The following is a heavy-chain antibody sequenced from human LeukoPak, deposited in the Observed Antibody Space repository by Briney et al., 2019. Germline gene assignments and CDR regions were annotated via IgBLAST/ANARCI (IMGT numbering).Heavy chain of an antibody. CDR2: ITNSGKP. CDR3: AGSVDTAMVPYYYFGMDV. D-gene: IGHD5-18*01. J-gene: IGHJ6*02. Sequence: GGSLRLSCAASGFSFSNYTMIWVRQAPGKGLEWVSDITNSGKPCYTDSVKGRFTISRDKYKRTIYLKIKSVGAEDTAVYYCAGSVDTAMVPYYYFGMDVWGQGTTVTVSS. CDR1: GFSFSNYT. V-gene: IGHV3-23*01.